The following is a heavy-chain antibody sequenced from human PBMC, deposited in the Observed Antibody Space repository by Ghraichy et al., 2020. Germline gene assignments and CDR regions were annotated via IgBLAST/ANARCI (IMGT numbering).Heavy chain of an antibody. V-gene: IGHV3-7*01. J-gene: IGHJ4*02. Sequence: GGSLRLSCAASGFAYNSYWMNWVRQAPGKGLEWVAYIKYDGSAEYYVDSVKGRFAISRDNAKNSLFLQMISLRADDTAVYYCARGWGRFDYWGQGTLVTVSS. CDR1: GFAYNSYW. CDR3: ARGWGRFDY. CDR2: IKYDGSAE. D-gene: IGHD2-21*02.